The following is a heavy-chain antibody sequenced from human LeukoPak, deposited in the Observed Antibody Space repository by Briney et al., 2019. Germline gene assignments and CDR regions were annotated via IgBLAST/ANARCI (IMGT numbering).Heavy chain of an antibody. Sequence: PSETLSLTCTVSGGSISSYYWSWIRQPPGKGLEWIGYIYYSGSTNYNPSLKSRVTISVDTSKNQFSLELSSVTAADTAVYYCARARDNYYDSSGYFVDYWGQGTLVTVSS. CDR3: ARARDNYYDSSGYFVDY. D-gene: IGHD3-22*01. CDR2: IYYSGST. J-gene: IGHJ4*02. CDR1: GGSISSYY. V-gene: IGHV4-59*01.